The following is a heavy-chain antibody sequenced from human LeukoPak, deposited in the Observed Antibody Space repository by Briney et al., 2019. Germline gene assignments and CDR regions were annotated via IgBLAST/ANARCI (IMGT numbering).Heavy chain of an antibody. V-gene: IGHV4-34*01. CDR3: ARGLDDSSGL. CDR1: GGSFSGYY. CDR2: INHSGST. J-gene: IGHJ4*02. Sequence: SETLSLTCGVYGGSFSGYYWSWIRQPPGKGLEWIGEINHSGSTNYNPSLKSRVTISVDTSKNQFSLKLSSVTAADTAVYYCARGLDDSSGLWGQGTLVTVSS. D-gene: IGHD3-22*01.